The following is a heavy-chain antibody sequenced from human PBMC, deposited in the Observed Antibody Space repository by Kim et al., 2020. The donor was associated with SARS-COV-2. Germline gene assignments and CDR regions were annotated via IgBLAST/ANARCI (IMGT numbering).Heavy chain of an antibody. J-gene: IGHJ4*02. CDR3: ASSRIVGATRFDY. Sequence: YSQKCQGRVTITRDTSASTAYMELSSLRSEDTAVYYCASSRIVGATRFDYWGQGTLVTVSS. D-gene: IGHD1-26*01. V-gene: IGHV1-3*01.